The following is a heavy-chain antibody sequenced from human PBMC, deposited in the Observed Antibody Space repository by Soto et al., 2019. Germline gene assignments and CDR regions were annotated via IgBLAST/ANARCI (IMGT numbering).Heavy chain of an antibody. D-gene: IGHD2-2*01. Sequence: GGSLRLSCAASGFTFSSYGMHWVRQAPGKGLEWVAVISYDGSNKYYADSVKGRFTISRDNSKNTLYLQMNSLRAEDTAVYYCAKDSGYCSSTSCSRYYYYYYMDVWGKGTTVTVSS. CDR2: ISYDGSNK. CDR1: GFTFSSYG. J-gene: IGHJ6*03. CDR3: AKDSGYCSSTSCSRYYYYYYMDV. V-gene: IGHV3-30*18.